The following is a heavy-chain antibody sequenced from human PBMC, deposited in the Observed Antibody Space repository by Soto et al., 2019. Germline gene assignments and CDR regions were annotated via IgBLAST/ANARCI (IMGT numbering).Heavy chain of an antibody. V-gene: IGHV5-51*01. CDR2: IFPTDSTT. CDR3: ARAVIGYCSSTSCPGDY. J-gene: IGHJ4*02. CDR1: VYTFSSYW. Sequence: LGESRKISCKGSVYTFSSYWIGWVRQMPGKGLEWIGIIFPTDSTTTYSPSFQGQVTISADKSISTAYLQWSSLKASDTAMYYCARAVIGYCSSTSCPGDYWGQGTLVTVS. D-gene: IGHD2-2*01.